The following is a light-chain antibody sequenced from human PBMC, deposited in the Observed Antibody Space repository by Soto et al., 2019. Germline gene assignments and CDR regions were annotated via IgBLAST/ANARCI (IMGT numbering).Light chain of an antibody. CDR1: QSVSSSY. CDR3: QEYGSSPWT. V-gene: IGKV3-20*01. Sequence: EIVLTHSPGTLSLSPRERATLSFRASQSVSSSYLAWYQQKPGQAPRLLIYGASSRATGIPDRFSGSGSGTDFTLTISRLEPEDFAVYYCQEYGSSPWTFGQGTKVDIK. J-gene: IGKJ1*01. CDR2: GAS.